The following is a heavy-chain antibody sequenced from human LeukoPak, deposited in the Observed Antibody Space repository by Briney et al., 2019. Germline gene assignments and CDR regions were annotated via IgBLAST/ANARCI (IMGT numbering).Heavy chain of an antibody. D-gene: IGHD6-19*01. CDR1: GYTFTSYG. CDR3: ARDVGDSSGWYRDAFDI. J-gene: IGHJ3*02. CDR2: ISAYNGNT. V-gene: IGHV1-18*01. Sequence: ASLKVSCKASGYTFTSYGISWVRQAPGQGLEWMGWISAYNGNTNYAQKLQGRVTMTTDTSTSTAYMELRSLRSDDTAVYYCARDVGDSSGWYRDAFDIWGQGTMVTVSS.